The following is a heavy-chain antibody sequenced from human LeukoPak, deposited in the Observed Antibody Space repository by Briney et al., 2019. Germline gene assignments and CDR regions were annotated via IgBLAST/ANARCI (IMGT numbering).Heavy chain of an antibody. CDR2: ISSTSNYI. V-gene: IGHV3-21*01. D-gene: IGHD2-8*02. J-gene: IGHJ4*02. CDR1: GFIFSSYS. CDR3: ASWWSDLGY. Sequence: PGGSLRLSCVASGFIFSSYSVNWVRQAPGEGLEWVSSISSTSNYIYYADSVKGRFTISRDNAKNSLYLQMNSLGVEDTAVYYCASWWSDLGYWGQGTLVTVSS.